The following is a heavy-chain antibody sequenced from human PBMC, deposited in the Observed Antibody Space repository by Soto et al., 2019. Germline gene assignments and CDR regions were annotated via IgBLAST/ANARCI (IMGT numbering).Heavy chain of an antibody. J-gene: IGHJ4*02. D-gene: IGHD3-3*01. CDR3: AKDKGDYDFWSGYYPQFDY. Sequence: GGSLRLSCAASGFTFSSYAMSWVRQAPGKGLEWVSAISGSGGSTCYADSVKGRFTISRDNSKNTLYLQMNSLRAEDTAVYYCAKDKGDYDFWSGYYPQFDYWGQGTLVTVSS. CDR2: ISGSGGST. V-gene: IGHV3-23*01. CDR1: GFTFSSYA.